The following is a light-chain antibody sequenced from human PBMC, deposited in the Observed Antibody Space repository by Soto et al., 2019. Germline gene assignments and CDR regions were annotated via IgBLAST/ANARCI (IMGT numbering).Light chain of an antibody. CDR3: SSYTSSSTSYV. V-gene: IGLV2-14*01. CDR2: HVS. Sequence: QSALTQPASVSGSPGQSITISCTGTSSDVGGYNYVSWYQQHPGKAPKLMIYHVSNRPSGVSNRFSGSKSGNTASLTISGLQAEDEADYYCSSYTSSSTSYVFGTGTKVTVL. CDR1: SSDVGGYNY. J-gene: IGLJ1*01.